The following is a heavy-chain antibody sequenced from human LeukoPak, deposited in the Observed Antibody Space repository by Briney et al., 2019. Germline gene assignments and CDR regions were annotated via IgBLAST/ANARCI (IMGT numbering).Heavy chain of an antibody. J-gene: IGHJ4*02. CDR3: ARVQMIVVVQAFDY. CDR1: GFTFSSYG. Sequence: PGGSLRLSCAASGFTFSSYGMHWVRQAPGKGLEWVSVIYSGGSTYYADSVKGRFTISRDNSKNTLYLQMNSLRAEDTAVYYCARVQMIVVVQAFDYWGQGTLVTVSS. D-gene: IGHD3-22*01. V-gene: IGHV3-66*02. CDR2: IYSGGST.